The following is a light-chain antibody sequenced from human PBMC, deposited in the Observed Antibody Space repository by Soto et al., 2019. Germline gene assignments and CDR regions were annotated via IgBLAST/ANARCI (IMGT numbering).Light chain of an antibody. CDR3: SSYTSSSTWL. CDR2: EVS. J-gene: IGLJ3*02. V-gene: IGLV2-14*03. Sequence: QSALTQPASVSGSPGQSITISCTGTSSDVGAYNYVSWYQQHPGKAPKLMIYEVSNRPSGVSNRFSGSKSANTASLTISGLQAGDEADYSCSSYTSSSTWLFGGGTKLTVL. CDR1: SSDVGAYNY.